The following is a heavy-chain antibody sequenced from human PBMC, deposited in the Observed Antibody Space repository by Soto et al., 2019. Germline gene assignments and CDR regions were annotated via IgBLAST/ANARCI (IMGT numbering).Heavy chain of an antibody. CDR1: GGTFSSYA. CDR3: GGGVEYRSSSGWFGIDY. D-gene: IGHD6-6*01. V-gene: IGHV1-69*01. J-gene: IGHJ4*02. Sequence: QVQLVQSGAEVKKPGSSVKVSCKASGGTFSSYAISWVRQAPGQGLEWMGGIIPIFGTANYAQKFQGRVTITADESTSTAYMERGSLRSEDTAVYYCGGGVEYRSSSGWFGIDYWGQGTLVTVSS. CDR2: IIPIFGTA.